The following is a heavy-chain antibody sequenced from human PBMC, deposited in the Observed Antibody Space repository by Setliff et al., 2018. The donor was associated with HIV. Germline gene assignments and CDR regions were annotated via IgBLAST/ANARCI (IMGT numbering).Heavy chain of an antibody. V-gene: IGHV3-15*01. Sequence: GGSLRLSCAASGFTFDSACMSWVRQAPGKGLEWVGRIKNKIEGETTDYAAPVKGRFTISRDDAKNTVYLQMNSLKTEDTAVYYCTTDPYNSAYYFYGTDVWGQGTTVTVSS. J-gene: IGHJ6*02. CDR3: TTDPYNSAYYFYGTDV. CDR2: IKNKIEGETT. D-gene: IGHD6-25*01. CDR1: GFTFDSAC.